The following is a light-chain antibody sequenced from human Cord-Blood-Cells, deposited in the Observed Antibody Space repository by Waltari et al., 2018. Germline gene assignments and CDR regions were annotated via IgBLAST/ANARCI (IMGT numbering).Light chain of an antibody. CDR3: QQRSNWPYT. V-gene: IGKV3-11*01. J-gene: IGKJ2*01. CDR1: QSVSSY. CDR2: DAS. Sequence: EIVFTQSPATLSLSPGDRATLSCRASQSVSSYLACYQHKPGQAPRLLIYDASNRATGIPARFSGSGSGTDFTLTISSLEPEDFAVYYCQQRSNWPYTFGQGTKLEIK.